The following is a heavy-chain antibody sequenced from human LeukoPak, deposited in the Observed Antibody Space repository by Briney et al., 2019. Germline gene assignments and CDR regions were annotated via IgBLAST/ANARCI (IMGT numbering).Heavy chain of an antibody. CDR3: ARHISSGGSCYGD. Sequence: SETLSLTCTVSGGSISSYYWSWIRQPPGKGLEWIGYIYYSGSTNYNPSLKSRVTISVDTSKNQFSLKLSSVTAADTAVYYCARHISSGGSCYGDWGQGTLVTVSS. D-gene: IGHD2-15*01. CDR1: GGSISSYY. V-gene: IGHV4-59*08. CDR2: IYYSGST. J-gene: IGHJ4*02.